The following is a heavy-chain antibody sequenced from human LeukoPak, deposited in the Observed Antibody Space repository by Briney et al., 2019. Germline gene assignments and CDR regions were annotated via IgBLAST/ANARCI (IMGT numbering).Heavy chain of an antibody. CDR3: ARDLGYSGYDYRLLDY. CDR2: ISSSSSYI. J-gene: IGHJ4*02. Sequence: GGSLRLSCAASGFTFSSYSMNWVRQAPGKGLEWVSSISSSSSYIYYADSVKGRFTISRDNAKNSLYLQMNSLRAEDTAVYYCARDLGYSGYDYRLLDYWGQGTLVTVSS. CDR1: GFTFSSYS. V-gene: IGHV3-21*01. D-gene: IGHD5-12*01.